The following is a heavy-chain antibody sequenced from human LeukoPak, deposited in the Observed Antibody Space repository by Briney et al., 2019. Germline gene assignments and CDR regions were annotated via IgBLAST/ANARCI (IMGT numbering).Heavy chain of an antibody. CDR2: IFRTGST. CDR3: ARRVGFYGSGSLNYFDP. J-gene: IGHJ5*01. D-gene: IGHD3-10*01. Sequence: SETLSLTCSVSGGSIGSSSYYWGWIRQPPGKGLEWIGSIFRTGSTYYSASLKSRVSISVDTSKNRIALKVTSVTAADTAVYFCARRVGFYGSGSLNYFDPWGQGILVSVSS. V-gene: IGHV4-39*02. CDR1: GGSIGSSSYY.